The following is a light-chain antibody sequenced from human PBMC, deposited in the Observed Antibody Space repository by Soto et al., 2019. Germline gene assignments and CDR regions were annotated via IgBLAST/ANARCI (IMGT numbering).Light chain of an antibody. J-gene: IGKJ1*01. V-gene: IGKV3-20*01. CDR1: QSVSTSF. CDR3: QQYNNWPPEWT. Sequence: EVVLTQSPGTLSLSPGERATLSFRASQSVSTSFLAWYQQKPGQAPRLLIYGAFSRATDIPDRFSGSGSGTEFTLTISSLQSEDSAVYYCQQYNNWPPEWTFGQGTKVDIK. CDR2: GAF.